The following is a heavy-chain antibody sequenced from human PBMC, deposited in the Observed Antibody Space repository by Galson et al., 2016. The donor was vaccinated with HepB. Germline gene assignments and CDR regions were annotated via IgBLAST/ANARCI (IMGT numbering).Heavy chain of an antibody. CDR2: INTHTGYP. V-gene: IGHV7-4-1*02. CDR3: TREGSKIWFGESLDP. CDR1: GYTFTKFA. Sequence: SVKVSCKASGYTFTKFALSWVRQAPGQGLEWMGWINTHTGYPTYAQGFAGRFVFSLDTSVSTAYLQIRSLKTEDTAVYYCTREGSKIWFGESLDPWGQGTLVTVSS. J-gene: IGHJ5*02. D-gene: IGHD3-10*01.